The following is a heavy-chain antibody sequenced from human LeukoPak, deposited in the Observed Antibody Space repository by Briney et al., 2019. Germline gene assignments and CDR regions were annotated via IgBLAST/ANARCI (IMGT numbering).Heavy chain of an antibody. Sequence: GGSLRLSCAASGFTFSTYEMNWVRQAPGKGLEWLSYISSSNTIYYADSVKGRFTISRDNSKNTLYLQMNSLRAEDTAVYYCANRAVSGVKSLFDFWGQGTLVTVLS. CDR2: ISSSNTI. V-gene: IGHV3-48*03. CDR3: ANRAVSGVKSLFDF. D-gene: IGHD2-15*01. J-gene: IGHJ4*02. CDR1: GFTFSTYE.